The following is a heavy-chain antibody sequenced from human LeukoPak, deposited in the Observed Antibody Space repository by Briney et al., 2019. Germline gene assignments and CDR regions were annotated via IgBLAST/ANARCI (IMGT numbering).Heavy chain of an antibody. J-gene: IGHJ4*02. CDR3: ARGSGAEDY. CDR2: INGDGYST. CDR1: GLTFSNYW. V-gene: IGHV3-74*01. Sequence: GGSLTLSCAPSGLTFSNYWMHWVRHAPGKGLVWVSRINGDGYSTRYADSVKGRFTISRDNAKNTLYLQMNSLRAEDTAVYYCARGSGAEDYWGQGILVTVSS. D-gene: IGHD3-10*01.